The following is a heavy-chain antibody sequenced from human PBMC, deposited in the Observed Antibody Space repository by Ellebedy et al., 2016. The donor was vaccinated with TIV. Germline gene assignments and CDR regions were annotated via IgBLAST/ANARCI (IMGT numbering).Heavy chain of an antibody. J-gene: IGHJ4*02. Sequence: SLKISCAVSGFSFEEYAMHWVRQVPGKGLEWVSGISWNSGSIGYADSVKGRFTISRDNAKNSLYLQMNSLSADDTAVYYCARGSGYCSSTSCSGETDWGQGTPVTVSS. V-gene: IGHV3-9*01. D-gene: IGHD2-2*01. CDR1: GFSFEEYA. CDR2: ISWNSGSI. CDR3: ARGSGYCSSTSCSGETD.